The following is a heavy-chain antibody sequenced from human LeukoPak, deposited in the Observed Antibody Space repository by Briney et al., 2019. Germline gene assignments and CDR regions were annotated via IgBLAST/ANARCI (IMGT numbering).Heavy chain of an antibody. J-gene: IGHJ5*02. Sequence: PGGSLRLSCAASGFTLSSYAMNWVRQAPGKGLEWVSTILSGGSTYYADSVKGRFTISRDTSKNTLYLQMNSLRPEDTAVYYCAKDMVAAANWFDPWGQGTLVTVSS. D-gene: IGHD6-13*01. CDR1: GFTLSSYA. CDR3: AKDMVAAANWFDP. V-gene: IGHV3-23*01. CDR2: ILSGGST.